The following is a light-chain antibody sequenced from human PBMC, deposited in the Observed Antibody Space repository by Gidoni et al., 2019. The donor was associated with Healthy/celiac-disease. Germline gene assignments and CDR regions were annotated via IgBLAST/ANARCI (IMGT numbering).Light chain of an antibody. CDR2: GAS. CDR3: QQYNNWLRT. V-gene: IGKV3-15*01. Sequence: MTQSPATLSVSPGERATLSCRASQSVSSNLGWYQQKPGQAPRLLIYGASTRATGIPARFSGSGSGTEFTLTISSLQSEDFAVYYCQQYNNWLRTFGQGTKVEIK. J-gene: IGKJ1*01. CDR1: QSVSSN.